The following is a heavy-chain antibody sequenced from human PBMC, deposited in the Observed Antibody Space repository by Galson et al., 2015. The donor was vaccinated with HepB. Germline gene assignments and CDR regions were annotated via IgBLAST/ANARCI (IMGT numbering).Heavy chain of an antibody. CDR3: ASGAGRGQSLSER. J-gene: IGHJ4*02. Sequence: SLRLSCAASGFTFSNYYMSWIRQAPGKGLEYLSYISGSSSDTNYADSVRGRFTISRDNAKNSLFLQMHSLRAEDTAVYYCASGAGRGQSLSERWGQGTLVTVSS. V-gene: IGHV3-11*03. CDR2: ISGSSSDT. D-gene: IGHD1-14*01. CDR1: GFTFSNYY.